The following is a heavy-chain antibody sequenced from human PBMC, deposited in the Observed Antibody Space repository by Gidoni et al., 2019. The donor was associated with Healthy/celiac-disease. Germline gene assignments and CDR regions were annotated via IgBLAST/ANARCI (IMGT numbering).Heavy chain of an antibody. Sequence: EVQLVETGGGLIQPGGSLRLSCAASGFTVSSNYMSWVRQAPGKGLEWVSVIYSGGSTYYADSVKGRFTISRDNSKNTLYLQINSLRAEDTAVYYCAREPAEQGFDYWGQGTLVTVSS. CDR1: GFTVSSNY. V-gene: IGHV3-53*02. J-gene: IGHJ4*02. CDR2: IYSGGST. D-gene: IGHD6-13*01. CDR3: AREPAEQGFDY.